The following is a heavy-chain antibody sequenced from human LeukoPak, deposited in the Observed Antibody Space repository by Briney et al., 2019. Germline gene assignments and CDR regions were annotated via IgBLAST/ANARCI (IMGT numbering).Heavy chain of an antibody. J-gene: IGHJ4*02. CDR2: IYYSGST. V-gene: IGHV4-59*01. D-gene: IGHD3-9*01. CDR1: GGSISSYY. Sequence: SETLSLTCTVSGGSISSYYWSWIRQPPGKGLEWIGYIYYSGSTSYNPSLKSRVTLSVDTSKNQFSLKLSSVTAADTAVYYCARVAEYYDILTGYPGGCYFDYWGQGTLVTVSS. CDR3: ARVAEYYDILTGYPGGCYFDY.